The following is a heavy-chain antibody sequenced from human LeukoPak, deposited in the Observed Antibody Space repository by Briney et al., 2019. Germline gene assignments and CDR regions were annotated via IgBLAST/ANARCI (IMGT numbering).Heavy chain of an antibody. D-gene: IGHD1-26*01. Sequence: GGSLRLSCAASGFTFSSYSMNWVRQAPGKGLEWVSSISSSSSYIYYADSVKGRFTISRDNAKNSLYLQMNSLRAEDTAVYYCARDLYSGSYRYLTFDYWGQGTLVTVSS. CDR3: ARDLYSGSYRYLTFDY. CDR2: ISSSSSYI. V-gene: IGHV3-21*01. J-gene: IGHJ4*02. CDR1: GFTFSSYS.